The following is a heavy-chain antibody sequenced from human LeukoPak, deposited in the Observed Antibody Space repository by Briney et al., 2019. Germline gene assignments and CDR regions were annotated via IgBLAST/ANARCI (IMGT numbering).Heavy chain of an antibody. V-gene: IGHV3-30*04. J-gene: IGHJ3*02. CDR2: VSYDGSAQ. Sequence: PGGSLRLSCAASGFTFSSYASHWVRQAPGKGLEWVAVVSYDGSAQYYADSVKGRFTLSRDNSKNTLYLQMSGLRPEDTAVYYCARGPADIWGQGTMVTVSS. CDR3: ARGPADI. CDR1: GFTFSSYA.